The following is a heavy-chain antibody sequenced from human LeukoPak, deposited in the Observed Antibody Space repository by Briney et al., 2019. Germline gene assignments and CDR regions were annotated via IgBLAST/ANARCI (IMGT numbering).Heavy chain of an antibody. CDR1: GFTVSSSY. CDR2: TYSGGST. CDR3: ARGIEVGSGYMDV. Sequence: GGSLRLSCAAPGFTVSSSYMSWVRQAPGKGLEWVSVTYSGGSTYYADSVKGRFTISRDNSKNTLYLQMNSLRAEDTAVYYCARGIEVGSGYMDVWGKGTTVTISS. D-gene: IGHD3-22*01. J-gene: IGHJ6*03. V-gene: IGHV3-66*01.